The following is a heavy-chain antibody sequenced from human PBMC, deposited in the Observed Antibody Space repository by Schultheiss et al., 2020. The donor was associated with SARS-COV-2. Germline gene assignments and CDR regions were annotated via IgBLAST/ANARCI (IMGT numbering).Heavy chain of an antibody. Sequence: GESLKISCAASGFTFSSYAMSWVRQAPGKGLEWVSAISGSGGSTYYADSVKGRFTISRDNAKNSLYLQMNSLRAEDTAVYYCARTFIHDYEDFYFDYWGQGTLVTVSS. D-gene: IGHD4-17*01. J-gene: IGHJ4*02. CDR3: ARTFIHDYEDFYFDY. CDR1: GFTFSSYA. V-gene: IGHV3-23*01. CDR2: ISGSGGST.